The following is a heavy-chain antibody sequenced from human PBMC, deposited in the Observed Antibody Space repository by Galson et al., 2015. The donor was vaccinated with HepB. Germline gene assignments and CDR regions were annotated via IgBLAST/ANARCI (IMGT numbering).Heavy chain of an antibody. V-gene: IGHV1-3*01. CDR2: INAGNGNT. CDR3: ARDQRGYSGYPPIALYYYMDV. D-gene: IGHD5-12*01. J-gene: IGHJ6*03. CDR1: GYTFTSYA. Sequence: SVKVSCKASGYTFTSYAMHWVRQAPGQRLEWMGWINAGNGNTKYSQKFQGRVTITRDTSASTAYMELSSLRSEDTAVYYCARDQRGYSGYPPIALYYYMDVWGKGTTVTVSS.